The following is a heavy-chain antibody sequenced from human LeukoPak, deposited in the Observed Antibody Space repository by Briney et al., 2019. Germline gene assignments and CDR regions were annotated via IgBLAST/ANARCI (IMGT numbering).Heavy chain of an antibody. D-gene: IGHD2-2*02. J-gene: IGHJ5*02. CDR2: IYYSGST. CDR1: GGSISSYY. Sequence: SETLSLTCTVSGGSISSYYWSWIRQPPGKGLEWIGYIYYSGSTNYNPSLKSRVTISVDTSKNQFSLKLSSVTAADTAVYCCAREVPAAIQLGNNWFDPWGQGTLVTVSS. V-gene: IGHV4-59*01. CDR3: AREVPAAIQLGNNWFDP.